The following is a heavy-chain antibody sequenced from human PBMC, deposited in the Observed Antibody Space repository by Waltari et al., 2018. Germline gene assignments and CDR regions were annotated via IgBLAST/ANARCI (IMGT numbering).Heavy chain of an antibody. J-gene: IGHJ4*02. CDR3: AKDEGDSDYFDY. Sequence: QVQLVESGGGVVQPGGSLRLSCAASGFTFSSYGMRWVRQAPGKGLEWVAFIRYDGSNKYYADSVKGRFTISRDNSKNTLYLQMNSLRAEDTAVYYCAKDEGDSDYFDYWGQGTLVTVSS. CDR1: GFTFSSYG. D-gene: IGHD3-10*01. V-gene: IGHV3-30*02. CDR2: IRYDGSNK.